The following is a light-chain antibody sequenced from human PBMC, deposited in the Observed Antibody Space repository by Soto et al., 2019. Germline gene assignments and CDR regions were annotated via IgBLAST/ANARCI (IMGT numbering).Light chain of an antibody. V-gene: IGKV2-28*01. Sequence: DIVMTQSPLSLPVTPGEPASISCRSSQSLLHTNGYTYLDWYLQKPGQSPQLLIYLGSTRASGVPDRFSGSGSGTDFTLKISRVEAEDVGVYYCMQALQTPLTFGQGTKLEIK. CDR2: LGS. J-gene: IGKJ2*01. CDR3: MQALQTPLT. CDR1: QSLLHTNGYTY.